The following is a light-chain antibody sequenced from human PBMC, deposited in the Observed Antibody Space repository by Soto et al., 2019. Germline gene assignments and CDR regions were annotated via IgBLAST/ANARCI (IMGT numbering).Light chain of an antibody. CDR3: KQYNSYSGT. Sequence: IQMTQSPSTLSASVGDTVTITCRASQCISVSLAWYQQKPGKAHNLLIYDASTLQGGVPSRFSGSGSGTEFTLTIRSLQPDDFATYYCKQYNSYSGTFGQGTKVDIK. CDR1: QCISVS. V-gene: IGKV1-5*01. CDR2: DAS. J-gene: IGKJ1*01.